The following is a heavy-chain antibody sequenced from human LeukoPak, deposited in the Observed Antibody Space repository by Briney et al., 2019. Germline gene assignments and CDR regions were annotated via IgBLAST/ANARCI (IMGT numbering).Heavy chain of an antibody. D-gene: IGHD3-3*01. CDR2: ISAYSGNT. CDR3: ARNYDFWSGSLPFDY. CDR1: GYTFTSYG. J-gene: IGHJ4*02. Sequence: ASVKVSCKASGYTFTSYGISWVRQAPGQGLEWMGWISAYSGNTNYAQKLQGRVTMTTDTSTSTAYMELRSMRSDDTAVYYCARNYDFWSGSLPFDYWGQGTLVTVSS. V-gene: IGHV1-18*01.